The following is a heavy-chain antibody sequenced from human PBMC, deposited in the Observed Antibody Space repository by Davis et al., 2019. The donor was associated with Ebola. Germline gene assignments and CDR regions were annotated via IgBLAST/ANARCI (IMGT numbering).Heavy chain of an antibody. D-gene: IGHD1-1*01. V-gene: IGHV1-46*01. J-gene: IGHJ6*02. CDR1: GYTFTNYY. Sequence: ASVKVSCKASGYTFTNYYMHWVRQAPGQGLEWMGMINPNDGRTIYAQKFQGRVTMTTDTSTSTAYMELRSLRSDDTAVYYCARDGRAPRMLYGMDVWGQGTTVTVSS. CDR3: ARDGRAPRMLYGMDV. CDR2: INPNDGRT.